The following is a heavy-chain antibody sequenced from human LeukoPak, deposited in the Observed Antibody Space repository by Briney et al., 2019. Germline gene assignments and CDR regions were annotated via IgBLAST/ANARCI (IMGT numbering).Heavy chain of an antibody. Sequence: GESLRLSCAASGFTFSSYAMSWVRQAPGKGLEWVSGVSTSGGSSSYADSVKGRFTISRDNPRNTLYMQMNSLRAEDTALYYCAIMHPYYDGSGYWVQWGQGTLVTVSS. D-gene: IGHD3-22*01. J-gene: IGHJ4*02. CDR1: GFTFSSYA. V-gene: IGHV3-23*01. CDR2: VSTSGGSS. CDR3: AIMHPYYDGSGYWVQ.